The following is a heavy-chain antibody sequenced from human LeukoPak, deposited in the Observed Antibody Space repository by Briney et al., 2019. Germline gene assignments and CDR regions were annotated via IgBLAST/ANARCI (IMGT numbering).Heavy chain of an antibody. CDR2: INHSGST. Sequence: SETLSLTCAVYGGSFSGYYWSWIRQPPGKGLEWIGEINHSGSTNYNPSLKSRVTISVDTSKNQFSLKLSSVTAADTAVYYCARVSVRSIVVVPAAYYGMDVWGQGTTVTVSS. V-gene: IGHV4-34*01. CDR1: GGSFSGYY. D-gene: IGHD2-2*01. CDR3: ARVSVRSIVVVPAAYYGMDV. J-gene: IGHJ6*02.